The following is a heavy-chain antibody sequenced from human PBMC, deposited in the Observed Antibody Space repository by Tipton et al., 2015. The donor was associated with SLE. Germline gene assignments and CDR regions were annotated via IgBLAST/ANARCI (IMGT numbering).Heavy chain of an antibody. Sequence: SLRLSCAASGFTVSSNYMRWVRQAPGKGLEWVSVIYSGCRTYYADSVKGRFTISRDNAKNSLYLQMNSLRAEDTALYYCAKVEHPECSSKEVYPAEYFQQWGQATLVTVSS. CDR3: AKVEHPECSSKEVYPAEYFQQ. D-gene: IGHD6-6*01. CDR1: GFTVSSNY. J-gene: IGHJ1*01. CDR2: IYSGCRT. V-gene: IGHV3-53*05.